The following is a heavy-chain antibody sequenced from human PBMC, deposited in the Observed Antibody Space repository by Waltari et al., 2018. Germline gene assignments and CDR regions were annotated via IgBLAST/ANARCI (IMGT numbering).Heavy chain of an antibody. V-gene: IGHV3-7*01. Sequence: QLVESGGGLVQPGGSLRLSCVGSGFSFSSYWISGVRQAPGKGLEWVANIKEDGSEKYYMDPVKGRFTISRDNDKNSVYLQMNSLRAEDTATYYCSGRIFDIWGQGTMVTVSS. CDR2: IKEDGSEK. J-gene: IGHJ3*02. CDR3: SGRIFDI. CDR1: GFSFSSYW.